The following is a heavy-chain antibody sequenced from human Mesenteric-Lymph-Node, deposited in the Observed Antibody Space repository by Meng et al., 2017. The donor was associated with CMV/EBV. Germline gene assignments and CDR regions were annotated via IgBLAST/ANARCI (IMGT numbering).Heavy chain of an antibody. CDR1: GGSIIDYY. J-gene: IGHJ4*02. CDR3: ARDGLGPPDILTGGSS. Sequence: SETLSLTCSVSGGSIIDYYWNWIRQPPGKGLEWIGYVYYRGSTRYNPSLKSRVTISADTSKNEFPLKLSSVTAADTAVYYCARDGLGPPDILTGGSSWGQGTLVTVSS. CDR2: VYYRGST. D-gene: IGHD3-9*01. V-gene: IGHV4-59*12.